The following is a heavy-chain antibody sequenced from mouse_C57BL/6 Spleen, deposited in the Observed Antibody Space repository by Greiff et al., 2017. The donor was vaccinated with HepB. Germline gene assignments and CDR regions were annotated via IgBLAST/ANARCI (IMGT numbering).Heavy chain of an antibody. J-gene: IGHJ1*03. CDR1: GFNIKDDY. CDR3: TTGGVITTVVATDWYFDV. CDR2: IDPENGDT. D-gene: IGHD1-1*01. V-gene: IGHV14-4*01. Sequence: SGAELVRPGASVKLSCTASGFNIKDDYMHWVKQRPEQGLEWIGWIDPENGDTEYASKFQGKATITADTSSNTAYLQLSSLTSEDTAVYYCTTGGVITTVVATDWYFDVWGTGTTVTVSS.